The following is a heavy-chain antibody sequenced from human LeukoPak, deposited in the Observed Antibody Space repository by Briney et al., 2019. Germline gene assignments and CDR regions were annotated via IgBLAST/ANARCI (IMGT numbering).Heavy chain of an antibody. J-gene: IGHJ3*02. D-gene: IGHD2-2*01. V-gene: IGHV3-53*01. CDR2: IYSGGST. CDR3: ARGLGSSTSRHTFDI. CDR1: GFTVSSNY. Sequence: GGSLRLSCAASGFTVSSNYMSWVRQAPGKGLEWVSVIYSGGSTYYADSVKGRFTISRDNSKNTLYLQMNSLRAEDTAIYYCARGLGSSTSRHTFDIWGQGTMVTVSS.